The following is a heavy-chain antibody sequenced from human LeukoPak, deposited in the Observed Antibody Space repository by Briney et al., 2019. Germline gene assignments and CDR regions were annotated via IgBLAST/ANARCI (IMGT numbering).Heavy chain of an antibody. Sequence: SVKVSCKASGGTFSSYAISWVRQAPGQGLEWMGGIIPIFGTANYAQKFQGRVTITADKSTSTAYMELSSLRSEDTAVYYCASITMVRGVISYFQHWGRGTLVTVSS. CDR1: GGTFSSYA. CDR3: ASITMVRGVISYFQH. CDR2: IIPIFGTA. V-gene: IGHV1-69*06. J-gene: IGHJ1*01. D-gene: IGHD3-10*01.